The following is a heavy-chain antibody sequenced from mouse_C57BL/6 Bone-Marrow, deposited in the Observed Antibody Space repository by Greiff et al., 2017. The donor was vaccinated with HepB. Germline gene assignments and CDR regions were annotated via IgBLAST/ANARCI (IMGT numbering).Heavy chain of an antibody. Sequence: VQLKESGGGLVQPGGSLKLSCAASGFTFSDYYMYWVRQTPEKRLEWVAYISNGGGSTYYPDTVKGRFTISRDNAKNTLYLQMSRLKSEDTAMYYCAITTVPFDYWGQGTTLTVSS. V-gene: IGHV5-12*01. CDR3: AITTVPFDY. J-gene: IGHJ2*01. CDR1: GFTFSDYY. D-gene: IGHD1-1*01. CDR2: ISNGGGST.